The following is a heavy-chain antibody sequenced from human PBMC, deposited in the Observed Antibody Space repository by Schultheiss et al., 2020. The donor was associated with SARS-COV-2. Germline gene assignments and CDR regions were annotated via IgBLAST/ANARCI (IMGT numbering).Heavy chain of an antibody. V-gene: IGHV4-61*08. CDR2: IYYSGST. J-gene: IGHJ4*02. Sequence: SQTLSLTCTVSGGSISSGGYYWSWIRQPPGKGLEWIGYIYYSGSTNYNPSLKSRVTISVDTSKNQFSLKLSSVTAADTAVYYCARVTSSTVTTDYWGQGTLVTVSS. D-gene: IGHD4-17*01. CDR1: GGSISSGGYY. CDR3: ARVTSSTVTTDY.